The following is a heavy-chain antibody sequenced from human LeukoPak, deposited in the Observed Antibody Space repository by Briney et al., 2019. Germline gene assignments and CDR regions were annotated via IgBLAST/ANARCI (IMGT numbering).Heavy chain of an antibody. V-gene: IGHV3-7*01. CDR1: SGYW. J-gene: IGHJ4*02. CDR3: ARAASTGTVDY. Sequence: GGSLRLSCAAFSGYWMTWVRQAPGKGLEWVANIKQDGSEKYYVDSVEGRFTISRDNTKNSLYLQMNSLRAEDTALYYCARAASTGTVDYWGQGTLVTVSS. D-gene: IGHD6-13*01. CDR2: IKQDGSEK.